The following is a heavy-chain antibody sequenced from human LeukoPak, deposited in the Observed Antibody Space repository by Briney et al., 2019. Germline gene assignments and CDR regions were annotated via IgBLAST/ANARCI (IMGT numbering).Heavy chain of an antibody. CDR2: ISSKGDAT. J-gene: IGHJ4*02. D-gene: IGHD3-22*01. CDR3: ARGSGYQDY. Sequence: GGSLRLSCAVSGLTFNIYAMSWVRQAPGKGLEYISAISSKGDATYYENSVKGRFIISRDNSKNTLDLQMGSLRADDMAVYYCARGSGYQDYWGQGTMVTVSS. CDR1: GLTFNIYA. V-gene: IGHV3-64*01.